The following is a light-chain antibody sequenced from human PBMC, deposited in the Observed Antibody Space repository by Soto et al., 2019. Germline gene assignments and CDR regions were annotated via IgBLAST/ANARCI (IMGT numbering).Light chain of an antibody. CDR3: SSYTGGSTYWI. V-gene: IGLV2-14*01. J-gene: IGLJ3*02. CDR2: EVS. CDR1: NSDIGAYNY. Sequence: QSVLTQPASVSGSPGQSITISCTGTNSDIGAYNYVSWYQQHPGKAPKLIIFEVSNRPSGVSSRFSGSKSGSTASLTISGLQLEDEADYHCSSYTGGSTYWIFGGGTKVTVL.